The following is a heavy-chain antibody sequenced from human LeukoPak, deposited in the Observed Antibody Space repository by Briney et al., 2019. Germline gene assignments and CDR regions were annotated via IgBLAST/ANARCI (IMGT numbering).Heavy chain of an antibody. D-gene: IGHD4-17*01. V-gene: IGHV1-2*02. CDR3: ARDRDGDFAY. CDR1: GYNFNDYY. Sequence: ASVKVSCKASGYNFNDYYIHWVRQAPGQGLEWMGWINPDSGSTSYEQKFQGRVTMTRDTSISTTYMELSRLRSDDTAAYYCARDRDGDFAYWGQGTLVTVSS. CDR2: INPDSGST. J-gene: IGHJ4*02.